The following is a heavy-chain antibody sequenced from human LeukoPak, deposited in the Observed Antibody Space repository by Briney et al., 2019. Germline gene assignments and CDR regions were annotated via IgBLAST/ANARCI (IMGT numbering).Heavy chain of an antibody. CDR3: AKALGFMVRGVPIDY. Sequence: GGSLRLSCAASGFTFSSYAMSWVRQAPGKGLEWVSAISGSGGSTYYADSVKGRFTISRGNSKNTLYLQMNSLRAEDTAVYYCAKALGFMVRGVPIDYWGQGTLVTVSS. V-gene: IGHV3-23*01. D-gene: IGHD3-10*01. J-gene: IGHJ4*02. CDR1: GFTFSSYA. CDR2: ISGSGGST.